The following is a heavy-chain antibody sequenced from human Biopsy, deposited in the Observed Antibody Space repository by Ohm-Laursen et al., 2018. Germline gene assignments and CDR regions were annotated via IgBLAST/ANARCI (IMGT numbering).Heavy chain of an antibody. D-gene: IGHD3-3*01. CDR1: GFTLSDSY. V-gene: IGHV3-11*01. CDR3: ARDLYDFCGGCPFDP. CDR2: ISSVGDSL. Sequence: SLRLSCAASGFTLSDSYMTWIRQAPGKGLEWVSYISSVGDSLQYADPVKGRFTISRDNSKNTLYLQMNSLRAEDTAMYYCARDLYDFCGGCPFDPWGQGTLVTAS. J-gene: IGHJ5*02.